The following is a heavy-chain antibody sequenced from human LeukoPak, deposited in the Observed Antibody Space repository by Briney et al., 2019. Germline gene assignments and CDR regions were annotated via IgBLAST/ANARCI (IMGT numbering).Heavy chain of an antibody. CDR2: IYPGDSNA. CDR3: ARHITTTDISWFDP. J-gene: IGHJ5*02. V-gene: IGHV5-51*01. D-gene: IGHD1-1*01. CDR1: GYIFTTDY. Sequence: GESLKISCKGSGYIFTTDYIGWVRQMPGKGLEWMGIIYPGDSNARYSPSFQGQVTISADKSTSTAYLQWSSLKASDTAMYYCARHITTTDISWFDPWGQGTLVTVSS.